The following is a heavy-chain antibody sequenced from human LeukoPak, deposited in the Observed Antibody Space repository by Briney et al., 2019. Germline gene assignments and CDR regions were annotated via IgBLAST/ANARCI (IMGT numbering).Heavy chain of an antibody. J-gene: IGHJ6*02. CDR1: GFTFSSYA. V-gene: IGHV3-30*04. D-gene: IGHD2-15*01. Sequence: GGSLRLSCAASGFTFSSYAMHWVRQAPGKGLEGVAVISYDGSNKYYADSVKGRFTISRDNSKNTLYLQMSSLRAEDTAVYYCARAESCPYYYYGMDVWGQGTTVTVSS. CDR2: ISYDGSNK. CDR3: ARAESCPYYYYGMDV.